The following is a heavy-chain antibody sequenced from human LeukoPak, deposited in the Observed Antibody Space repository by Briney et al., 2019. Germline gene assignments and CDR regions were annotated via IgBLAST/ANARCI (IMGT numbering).Heavy chain of an antibody. V-gene: IGHV4-59*01. Sequence: PSETLSLTCTVSGGSISSYYWSWIRQPPGKGLEWIGYIYYSGSTNYNPSLKSRVTISVDTSKNQFSLKLNSVTAADTAVYYCARGGDSSGYHYPLFDSWGQGTLVTVSS. CDR1: GGSISSYY. D-gene: IGHD3-22*01. CDR2: IYYSGST. J-gene: IGHJ4*02. CDR3: ARGGDSSGYHYPLFDS.